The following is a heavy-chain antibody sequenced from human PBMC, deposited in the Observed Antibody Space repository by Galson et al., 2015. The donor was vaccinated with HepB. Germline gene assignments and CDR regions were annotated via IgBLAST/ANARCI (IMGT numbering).Heavy chain of an antibody. CDR1: GYSFTSYW. Sequence: QSGAEVKKPGESLTISCKGSGYSFTSYWIGWVRQMPGKGLDWVGIIYPGDSDTRYSPSLQGQVTISADKSISTAYLQWSSLKASDTAMYYCARFPSDYDADVWGQGTAVTVSS. J-gene: IGHJ6*02. CDR3: ARFPSDYDADV. V-gene: IGHV5-51*03. CDR2: IYPGDSDT.